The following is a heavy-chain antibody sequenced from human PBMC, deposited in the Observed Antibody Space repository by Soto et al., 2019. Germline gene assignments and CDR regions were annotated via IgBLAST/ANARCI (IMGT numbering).Heavy chain of an antibody. CDR2: IFYSGST. CDR3: ARGRGIAAAEEFDY. Sequence: SETLSLTCTVSGGSVSSGTYYWSWIRQPPGKGLEWLGYIFYSGSTNYNPSLKSRVTMSVDTSKNQFSLKLSSVTAADTAVFYCARGRGIAAAEEFDYWGQGTLVTVSS. V-gene: IGHV4-61*01. J-gene: IGHJ4*02. CDR1: GGSVSSGTYY. D-gene: IGHD6-13*01.